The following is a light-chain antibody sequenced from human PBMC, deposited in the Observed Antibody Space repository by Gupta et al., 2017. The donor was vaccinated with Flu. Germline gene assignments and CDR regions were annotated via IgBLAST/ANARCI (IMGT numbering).Light chain of an antibody. CDR3: QQYGSSRRR. J-gene: IGKJ4*01. CDR2: GAS. Sequence: EIVLTQSPGTLSLSPGERATLSCRASQSVSSSYLAWYQQKPGQAPRLLIYGASSRATGIPDRFSGSGSGTDFTLTISRLEPEDFAVYYCQQYGSSRRRFGGGTKVEIK. CDR1: QSVSSSY. V-gene: IGKV3-20*01.